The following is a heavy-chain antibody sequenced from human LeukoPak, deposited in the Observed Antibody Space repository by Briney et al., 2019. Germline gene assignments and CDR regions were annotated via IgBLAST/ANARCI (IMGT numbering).Heavy chain of an antibody. CDR2: IWYDGSKK. D-gene: IGHD6-13*01. J-gene: IGHJ4*02. Sequence: GGSLRLSCAASGFIFNSYGMHWVRQAPGKGLEWVAVIWYDGSKKYYADSVKGRFTISRDNSKNTLYPQMNSLRAEDTAVYYCAKGIGAAADSLHYWGQGTLVTVSS. V-gene: IGHV3-33*06. CDR3: AKGIGAAADSLHY. CDR1: GFIFNSYG.